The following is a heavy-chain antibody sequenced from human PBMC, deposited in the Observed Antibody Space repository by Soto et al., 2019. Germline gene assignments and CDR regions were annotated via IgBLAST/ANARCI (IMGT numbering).Heavy chain of an antibody. CDR1: GGSINTGGYY. V-gene: IGHV4-31*03. J-gene: IGHJ5*02. CDR3: ARRLDDTPETFFNWFDP. CDR2: IFYTGTA. Sequence: QVQLQESGPGLVKPSQTLSLTCTVSGGSINTGGYYWGWIRHLPGEGLEGIGHIFYTGTAYYNPSLRSRVTVSIDTSANQFSLHMYSVTAADTAMYYCARRLDDTPETFFNWFDPWGQGILVTVSS. D-gene: IGHD2-15*01.